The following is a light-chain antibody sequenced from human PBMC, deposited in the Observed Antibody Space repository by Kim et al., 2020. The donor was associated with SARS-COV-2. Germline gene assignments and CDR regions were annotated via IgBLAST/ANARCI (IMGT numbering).Light chain of an antibody. J-gene: IGKJ1*01. CDR2: AAS. CDR1: IRND. V-gene: IGKV1-6*01. Sequence: IRNDLHWYQQKSGKAPQLLIYAASTLHSGVPSRFSGSRYGTEFTLTITNLQPDDFATYYCLQDCDYSWAFGQGTKVDIK. CDR3: LQDCDYSWA.